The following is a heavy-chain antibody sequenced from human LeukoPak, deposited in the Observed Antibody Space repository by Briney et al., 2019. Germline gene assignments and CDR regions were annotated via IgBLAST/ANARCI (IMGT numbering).Heavy chain of an antibody. Sequence: SETLSLTCNVSGGSLRSYYWSWIRQPPGKGLEWIGYIYYSGSTNYNPSLKSRVTISVDTSKNQFSLKLSSVTAADTAVYYCARGVRDFWSGYPGSDAFDIWGQGTMVTVSS. J-gene: IGHJ3*02. CDR1: GGSLRSYY. CDR3: ARGVRDFWSGYPGSDAFDI. D-gene: IGHD3-3*01. V-gene: IGHV4-59*01. CDR2: IYYSGST.